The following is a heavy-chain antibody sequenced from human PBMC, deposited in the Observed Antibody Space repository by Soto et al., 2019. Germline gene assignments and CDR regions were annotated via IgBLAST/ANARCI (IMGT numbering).Heavy chain of an antibody. CDR1: GGTFSSYT. J-gene: IGHJ3*02. CDR3: ARGYCSGGSCYLAFDI. V-gene: IGHV1-69*02. CDR2: IIPILGIA. Sequence: SVKVSCKASGGTFSSYTISWVRQAPGQGLEWMGRIIPILGIANYAQKFQGRVTITADKSTSTAYMELSSLRSEDTAVYYCARGYCSGGSCYLAFDIWGQGTMVTVSS. D-gene: IGHD2-15*01.